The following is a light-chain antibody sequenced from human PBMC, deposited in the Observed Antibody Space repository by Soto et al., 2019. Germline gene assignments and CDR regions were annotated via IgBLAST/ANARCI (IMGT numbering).Light chain of an antibody. CDR1: SSDIGSYNY. J-gene: IGLJ7*01. Sequence: QSVLTQPASVSGSPGQSITISCTGTSSDIGSYNYVAWYQQFPGKTPKLIIYEVRNRPSGVSNRFSGSKSGNMASLTISGLQAEDEAYYYCSSYTTSTSFILFGGGTQLTVL. V-gene: IGLV2-14*01. CDR2: EVR. CDR3: SSYTTSTSFIL.